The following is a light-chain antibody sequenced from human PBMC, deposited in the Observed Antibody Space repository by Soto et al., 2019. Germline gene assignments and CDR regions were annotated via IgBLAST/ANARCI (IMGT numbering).Light chain of an antibody. CDR2: GAS. Sequence: EIVLTQSPGILSLSPWERATLSCRASQSISSTYLAWYQQKPGQAPRLLIYGASSRATGIPDRFSGSGSGTEFTLTISRLEPEDFAVFYCQQYGSSPRTFGQGTKVDIK. V-gene: IGKV3-20*01. CDR1: QSISSTY. CDR3: QQYGSSPRT. J-gene: IGKJ1*01.